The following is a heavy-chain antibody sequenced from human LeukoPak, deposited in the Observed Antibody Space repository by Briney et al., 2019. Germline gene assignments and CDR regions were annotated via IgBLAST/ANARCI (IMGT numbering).Heavy chain of an antibody. CDR2: IAPYEGDT. CDR1: GYTFGAYG. Sequence: GASVKVSCKVSGYTFGAYGLSWVRQAPDQGLEWLGWIAPYEGDTQYTPKLQDRIILTADTATTTVYMELSSLRSEDTAVYYCATDDGGSGLDGWGQGTMVTVSS. CDR3: ATDDGGSGLDG. D-gene: IGHD3-10*01. J-gene: IGHJ3*01. V-gene: IGHV1-18*01.